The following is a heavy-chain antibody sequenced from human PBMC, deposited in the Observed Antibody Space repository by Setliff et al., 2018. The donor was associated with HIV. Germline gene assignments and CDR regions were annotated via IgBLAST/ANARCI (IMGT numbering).Heavy chain of an antibody. Sequence: PSETLSLTCIVSGDSLMRSSYYWGWVRQSPGKGLEWIGSVYFSGGTYYNPSLQSRVSMSLDTSQNHVLLDVNSVTAADTAVCYCVRLTYSGWRAFDVWGHGTKVTVSS. V-gene: IGHV4-39*02. CDR3: VRLTYSGWRAFDV. D-gene: IGHD5-12*01. J-gene: IGHJ3*01. CDR2: VYFSGGT. CDR1: GDSLMRSSYY.